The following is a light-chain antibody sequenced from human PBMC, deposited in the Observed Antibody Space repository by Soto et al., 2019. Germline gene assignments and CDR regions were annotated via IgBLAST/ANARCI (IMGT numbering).Light chain of an antibody. Sequence: EIVLTQSPGTLSLSPGERATLSCRASQSVSSSYLAWYQQKPGQAPRLLIYGASSRATGVPDRCSGSGSGTDFTLTISRLEPDDFAVYYCQQYDSSPSYTFGQGTKLEIK. V-gene: IGKV3-20*01. CDR3: QQYDSSPSYT. J-gene: IGKJ2*01. CDR2: GAS. CDR1: QSVSSSY.